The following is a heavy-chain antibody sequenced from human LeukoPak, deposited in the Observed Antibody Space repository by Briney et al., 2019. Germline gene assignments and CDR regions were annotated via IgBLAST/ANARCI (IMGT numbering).Heavy chain of an antibody. CDR1: GFTFSGSA. J-gene: IGHJ4*02. Sequence: GGSLKLSCAASGFTFSGSAMHWVRQASGKGLEWVGRIRSKANSYATAYAASVKGRFTISRDDSKNTAYLQMNSLKTEDTAVYYCTRYDFWSDDYWGQGTLVTVSS. D-gene: IGHD3-3*01. CDR3: TRYDFWSDDY. CDR2: IRSKANSYAT. V-gene: IGHV3-73*01.